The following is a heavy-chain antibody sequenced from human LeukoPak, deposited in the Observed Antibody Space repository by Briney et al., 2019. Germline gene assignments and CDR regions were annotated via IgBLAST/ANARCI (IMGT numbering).Heavy chain of an antibody. D-gene: IGHD3/OR15-3a*01. Sequence: GGSLRLSCAASGFTFSSHWMHWVRQAPGKGLVWVSRINNDGGDTIYADSVKGRFSISRDNAKNTLYLQVNSLRAEDTAVYYCVRGSFGPDIWGQGTMVTVSS. J-gene: IGHJ3*02. V-gene: IGHV3-74*01. CDR3: VRGSFGPDI. CDR1: GFTFSSHW. CDR2: INNDGGDT.